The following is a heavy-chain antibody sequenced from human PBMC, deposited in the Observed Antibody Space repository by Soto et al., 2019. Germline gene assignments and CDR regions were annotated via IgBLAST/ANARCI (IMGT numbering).Heavy chain of an antibody. J-gene: IGHJ3*02. Sequence: GGSLRLSCAASGFTFSSYSMNWVRQAPGKGLEWVSSISSSSSYIYYADSVKGRFTISRDNAKNSLYLQMNSLRAEELAVYYCARETGSPLASGAPAIIYDYIWGSYRLLAFDIWGQGTMVTVSS. V-gene: IGHV3-21*01. CDR2: ISSSSSYI. CDR3: ARETGSPLASGAPAIIYDYIWGSYRLLAFDI. D-gene: IGHD3-16*02. CDR1: GFTFSSYS.